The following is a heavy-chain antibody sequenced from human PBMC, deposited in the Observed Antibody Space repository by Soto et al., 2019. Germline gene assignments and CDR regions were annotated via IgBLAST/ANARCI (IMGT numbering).Heavy chain of an antibody. CDR1: GFTFSGYS. Sequence: EVQLVESGGCLVQPGGSLRLSCAASGFTFSGYSMFWVRQAPGKGLEYVSAINTNGVNTFYSKSVKGRFTISRDNSKKTMYLQMGSLRAEDMAVYYCARGRVEDSSGWATYFDYWGQGTLVTVSS. CDR3: ARGRVEDSSGWATYFDY. CDR2: INTNGVNT. V-gene: IGHV3-64*01. J-gene: IGHJ4*02. D-gene: IGHD6-19*01.